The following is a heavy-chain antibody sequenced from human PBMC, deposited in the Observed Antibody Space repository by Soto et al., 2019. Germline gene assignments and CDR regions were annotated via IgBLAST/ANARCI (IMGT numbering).Heavy chain of an antibody. Sequence: ASVKVSCKASGYTFTSYGISWVRQAPGQGLEWMGWISAYNGNTNYAQKLQGRVTMTTDTSTSTAYMELRSLRSDDTAGYYCARISTYYDDSSGYWNWFDPWGQVTLVTVSS. V-gene: IGHV1-18*01. CDR1: GYTFTSYG. D-gene: IGHD3-22*01. CDR3: ARISTYYDDSSGYWNWFDP. J-gene: IGHJ5*02. CDR2: ISAYNGNT.